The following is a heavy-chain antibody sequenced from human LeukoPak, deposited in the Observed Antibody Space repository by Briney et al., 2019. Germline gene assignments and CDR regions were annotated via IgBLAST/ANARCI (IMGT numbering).Heavy chain of an antibody. CDR2: INAGNGNT. D-gene: IGHD6-19*01. V-gene: IGHV1-3*01. CDR1: GYTFTSYA. CDR3: ARERPYSSGWVDY. J-gene: IGHJ4*02. Sequence: ASVKVSCKASGYTFTSYAMHWARQAPGQRLEWMGGINAGNGNTKYSQKFQGRVTITRDTSVSTAYMELSSLRSEDTAVYYCARERPYSSGWVDYWGQGTLVTVSS.